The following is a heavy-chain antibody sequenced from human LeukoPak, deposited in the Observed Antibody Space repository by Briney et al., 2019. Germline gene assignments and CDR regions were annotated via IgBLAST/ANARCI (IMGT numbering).Heavy chain of an antibody. CDR2: ISGSGGST. D-gene: IGHD3-3*01. Sequence: PGGSLRLSCAASGFTFSSYAMSWVRQAPGKGLEWVSAISGSGGSTYNADSVKGRFTISRDNSKNTLYLRMNSLRDEDTAVYYCARGIPYDTLMGDYGMDVWGQGTRSPSP. CDR3: ARGIPYDTLMGDYGMDV. J-gene: IGHJ6*02. CDR1: GFTFSSYA. V-gene: IGHV3-23*01.